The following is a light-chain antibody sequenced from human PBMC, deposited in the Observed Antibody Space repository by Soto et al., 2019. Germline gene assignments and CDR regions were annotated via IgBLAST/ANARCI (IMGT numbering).Light chain of an antibody. CDR2: KAS. Sequence: DIQMTQSPSTLSASVGDRVTITCRASQSIGSSLAWYQQKSGKAPNLLIYKASTLESGVPSRFGGSGSGTEVPLTISSLQPDDFATYYCQQYSDYPLTFGPGTEVDVK. V-gene: IGKV1-5*03. CDR3: QQYSDYPLT. J-gene: IGKJ3*01. CDR1: QSIGSS.